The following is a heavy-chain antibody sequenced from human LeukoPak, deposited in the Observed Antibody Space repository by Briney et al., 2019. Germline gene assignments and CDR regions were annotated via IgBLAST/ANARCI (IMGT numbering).Heavy chain of an antibody. Sequence: QPGGSLRLSCEASAFTFSSYWMSWVRQAPGKGLEWVANIKEDGSEINYVDSVKGRFTISRDNAKNSLFLQMNSLRVEDTAVYYCARDRTPAYWGQGALVTVSS. CDR3: ARDRTPAY. V-gene: IGHV3-7*01. CDR1: AFTFSSYW. CDR2: IKEDGSEI. J-gene: IGHJ4*02.